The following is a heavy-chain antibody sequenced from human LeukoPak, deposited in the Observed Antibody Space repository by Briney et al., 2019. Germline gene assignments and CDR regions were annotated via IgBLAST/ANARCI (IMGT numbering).Heavy chain of an antibody. CDR1: GFTFSSYS. CDR3: ARDLTHVVVIATPGY. Sequence: PGGSLRLSCAASGFTFSSYSMNWVRQAPGKGLEWVSSISSSSSYIYYADSVKGRFTISRDNAKNSLYLQMNSLRAEGTAVYYCARDLTHVVVIATPGYWGQGTLVTVSS. J-gene: IGHJ4*02. V-gene: IGHV3-21*01. D-gene: IGHD2-21*01. CDR2: ISSSSSYI.